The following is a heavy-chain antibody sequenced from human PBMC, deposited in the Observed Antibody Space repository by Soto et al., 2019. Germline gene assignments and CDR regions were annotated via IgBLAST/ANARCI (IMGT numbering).Heavy chain of an antibody. CDR2: ISSSSSTI. Sequence: GGSLRLSCAASGFTFSSYSMNWVRQAPGKGLEWVSYISSSSSTIYYADSVKGRFTISRDNAKNSLYLQMNSLRAEDTAVYYCARPARGGTNYYYYYYMDVWGKGTTVTVSS. D-gene: IGHD1-1*01. CDR3: ARPARGGTNYYYYYYMDV. J-gene: IGHJ6*03. V-gene: IGHV3-48*01. CDR1: GFTFSSYS.